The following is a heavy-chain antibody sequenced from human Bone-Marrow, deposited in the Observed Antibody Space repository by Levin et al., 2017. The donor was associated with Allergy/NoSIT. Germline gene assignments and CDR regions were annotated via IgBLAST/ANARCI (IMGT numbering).Heavy chain of an antibody. CDR1: GGSISNYY. Sequence: GSLRLSCTVSGGSISNYYWTWMRQPPGKELEWLGYVFDNGNTRYNPSLKSRVTISVETSKNQFSLQLSSVTSADTGIYYCAREQWELPLIDYWGQGTLVTVSS. D-gene: IGHD1-26*01. CDR3: AREQWELPLIDY. J-gene: IGHJ4*02. V-gene: IGHV4-59*01. CDR2: VFDNGNT.